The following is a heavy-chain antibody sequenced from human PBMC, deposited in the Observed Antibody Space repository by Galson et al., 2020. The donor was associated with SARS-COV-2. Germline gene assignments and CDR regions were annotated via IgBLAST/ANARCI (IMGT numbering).Heavy chain of an antibody. D-gene: IGHD3-16*01. CDR2: ITGSSGLT. CDR1: GFPFSSYA. J-gene: IGHJ3*01. V-gene: IGHV3-23*01. Sequence: GSLRLSCAGPGFPFSSYAINCVRLAPGTGLERASDITGSSGLTYYADSVKGRFTITRDNFKNTVSLQMNSLRADDTALYYCARDYDGSTRGALLVWGQGTVVTVSS. CDR3: ARDYDGSTRGALLV.